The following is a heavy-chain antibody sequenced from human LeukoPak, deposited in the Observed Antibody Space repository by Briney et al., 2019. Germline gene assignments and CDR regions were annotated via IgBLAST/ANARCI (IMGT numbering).Heavy chain of an antibody. CDR2: ISAYNGNT. CDR3: ASRHCSSTSCYDDDAFDI. D-gene: IGHD2-2*01. Sequence: GASVKVSCKASGYTFTSYGNSWVRQAPGQGLEWMGWISAYNGNTNYAQKLQGRVTMTTDTSTSTAYMELRSLRSDDTAVYYCASRHCSSTSCYDDDAFDIWGQGTMVTVSS. J-gene: IGHJ3*02. CDR1: GYTFTSYG. V-gene: IGHV1-18*01.